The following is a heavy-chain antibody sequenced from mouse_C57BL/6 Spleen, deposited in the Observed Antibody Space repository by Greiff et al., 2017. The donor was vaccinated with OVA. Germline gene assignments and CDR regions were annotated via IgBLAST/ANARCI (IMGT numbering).Heavy chain of an antibody. CDR1: GFNIKDYY. CDR2: IDPEDGET. Sequence: EVQLQQSGAELVKPGASVKLSCTASGFNIKDYYMHWVKQRTEQGLEWSGRIDPEDGETKYAPQFQGKATITADTSSNTAYLQLSSLTSEDTAVYYCAFNWDDFDYWGQGTTLTVSS. CDR3: AFNWDDFDY. J-gene: IGHJ2*01. D-gene: IGHD4-1*01. V-gene: IGHV14-2*01.